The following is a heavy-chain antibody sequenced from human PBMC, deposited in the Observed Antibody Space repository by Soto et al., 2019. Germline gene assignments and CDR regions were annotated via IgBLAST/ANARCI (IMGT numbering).Heavy chain of an antibody. CDR3: ARDIGGAVAGANDY. CDR2: IIPIFGTA. V-gene: IGHV1-69*01. Sequence: QVQLVQSGAEVKKPGSSVKVSCKASGGTFSSYAISWVRQAPGQGLEWMGGIIPIFGTANYAQKFQGRVTITADESTSTAYRELSSLRSEDTAVYYCARDIGGAVAGANDYWGQGTLVTVSS. J-gene: IGHJ4*02. CDR1: GGTFSSYA. D-gene: IGHD6-19*01.